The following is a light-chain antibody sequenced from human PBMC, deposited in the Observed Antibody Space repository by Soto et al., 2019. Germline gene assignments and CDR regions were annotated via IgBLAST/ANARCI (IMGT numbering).Light chain of an antibody. CDR2: EVS. J-gene: IGLJ2*01. CDR3: SSYTSRSTLV. CDR1: SSDVGGYNY. V-gene: IGLV2-14*01. Sequence: QSALTQPASVSGSPRQSITISCTGTSSDVGGYNYVSWYQQHPGKAPKLMIYEVSNRPSGVSNRFSGSQSGNTASLTISGLQAEDEADYYCSSYTSRSTLVFGGGTKLTVL.